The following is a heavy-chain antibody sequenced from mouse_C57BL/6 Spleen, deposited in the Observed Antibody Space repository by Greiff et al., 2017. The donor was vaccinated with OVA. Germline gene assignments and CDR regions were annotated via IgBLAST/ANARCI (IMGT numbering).Heavy chain of an antibody. V-gene: IGHV5-17*01. CDR2: ISSGSSTI. Sequence: EVQVVESGGGLVKPGGSLKLSCAASGFTFSDYGMHWVRQAPEKGLEWVAYISSGSSTIYYADTVKGRFTISRDNAKNTLFLQMTSLRSEDTAMYYCASVGGSSSYYAMDYWGQGTSVTVSS. D-gene: IGHD1-1*01. J-gene: IGHJ4*01. CDR1: GFTFSDYG. CDR3: ASVGGSSSYYAMDY.